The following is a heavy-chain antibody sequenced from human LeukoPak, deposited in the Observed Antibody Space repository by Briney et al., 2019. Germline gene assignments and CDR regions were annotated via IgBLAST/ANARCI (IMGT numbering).Heavy chain of an antibody. CDR2: MNPKSGNT. D-gene: IGHD6-19*01. V-gene: IGHV1-8*03. CDR1: GYTFTTYD. Sequence: GASVKVSCKASGYTFTTYDINWVRQATGQGLEWMGWMNPKSGNTGYAQKFQGRVTITRDTSTSTAYMELSSLRSEDTAVYYCARVAGSIDYWGQGTLVTVSS. J-gene: IGHJ4*02. CDR3: ARVAGSIDY.